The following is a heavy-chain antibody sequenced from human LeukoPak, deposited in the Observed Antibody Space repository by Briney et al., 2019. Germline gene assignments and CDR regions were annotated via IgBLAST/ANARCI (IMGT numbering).Heavy chain of an antibody. D-gene: IGHD2-15*01. J-gene: IGHJ5*02. Sequence: GGSLRLSCAASGFTFDDYGMSWVRQAPGQGLEWVSGINWNGGSTGYADSVKGRFTISRDNAKNSLCLQMNSLRAEDTALYYCARSGCSGGSCYFFSWFDPWGQGTLVTVSS. CDR1: GFTFDDYG. V-gene: IGHV3-20*04. CDR2: INWNGGST. CDR3: ARSGCSGGSCYFFSWFDP.